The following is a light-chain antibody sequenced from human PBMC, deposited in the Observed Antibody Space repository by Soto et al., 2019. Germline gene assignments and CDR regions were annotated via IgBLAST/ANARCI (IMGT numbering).Light chain of an antibody. CDR2: EVT. CDR1: SGNNY. CDR3: SSYTGGNPSYV. J-gene: IGLJ1*01. Sequence: QSVLTQPPSASGSPGQSVTIACTGTSGNNYVSWYEQHPGKAPKLMIYEVTIRPSGVSDRFSGSKSGNTASLTVSGLQAEDEADYYCSSYTGGNPSYVFGTGTKLTVL. V-gene: IGLV2-8*01.